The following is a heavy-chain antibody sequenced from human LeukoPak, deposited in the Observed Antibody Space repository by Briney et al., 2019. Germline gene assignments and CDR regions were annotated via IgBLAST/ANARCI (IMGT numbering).Heavy chain of an antibody. V-gene: IGHV4-4*02. J-gene: IGHJ4*02. D-gene: IGHD6-19*01. Sequence: SETLSLTCAVSGGSISSSNWWSWVRQPPGKGLEWIGEIYHSGSTNYNPSLKSRVTISVDKSKNQFSLKLSSVTTADTAVYYCARGIVAVAGFFDYWGQGTLVTVSS. CDR3: ARGIVAVAGFFDY. CDR2: IYHSGST. CDR1: GGSISSSNW.